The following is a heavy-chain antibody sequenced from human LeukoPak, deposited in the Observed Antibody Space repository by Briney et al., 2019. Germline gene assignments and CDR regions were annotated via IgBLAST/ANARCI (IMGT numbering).Heavy chain of an antibody. J-gene: IGHJ4*02. CDR3: ARASYQSPFDY. CDR1: EYTFTGYY. V-gene: IGHV1-2*02. D-gene: IGHD2-2*01. CDR2: INPNSGGT. Sequence: ASVKVSCKASEYTFTGYYMHWVRQAPGQGLEWMGWINPNSGGTNYAQNFQGRFTMTRDTSVSTAYMELSRLRSDDTAVYYCARASYQSPFDYWGQGTLGTVSS.